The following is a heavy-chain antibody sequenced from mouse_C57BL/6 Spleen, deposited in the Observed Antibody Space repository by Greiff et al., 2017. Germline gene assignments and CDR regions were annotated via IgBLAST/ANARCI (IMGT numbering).Heavy chain of an antibody. J-gene: IGHJ3*01. Sequence: QVQLQQSGAELVKPGASVKLSCKASGYTFTSYWMQWVKQRPGQGLEWIGEIDPSDSYTNYNQKFKGKATLTVDTSSSTAYMQLSSLTSEDSAVYYCASQLFYDYDRFAYWGQGTLVTVSA. D-gene: IGHD2-4*01. CDR3: ASQLFYDYDRFAY. CDR1: GYTFTSYW. V-gene: IGHV1-50*01. CDR2: IDPSDSYT.